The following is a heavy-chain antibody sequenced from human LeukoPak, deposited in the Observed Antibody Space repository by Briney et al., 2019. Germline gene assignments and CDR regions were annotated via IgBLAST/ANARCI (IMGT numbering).Heavy chain of an antibody. V-gene: IGHV3-30-3*01. CDR2: ISYDGSNK. Sequence: GGSLRLSCAASGFTFSSYAMHWVRQAPGKGLEWVSVISYDGSNKYYADSVKGRFTISRDNAKNSLYLQMDSLRAEDTAVYYCARDFVAGRYYFDYWGQGTLVTVSS. CDR1: GFTFSSYA. D-gene: IGHD6-19*01. J-gene: IGHJ4*02. CDR3: ARDFVAGRYYFDY.